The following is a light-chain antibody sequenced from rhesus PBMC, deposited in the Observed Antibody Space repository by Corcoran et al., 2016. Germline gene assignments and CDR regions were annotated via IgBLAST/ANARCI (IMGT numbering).Light chain of an antibody. J-gene: IGKJ4*01. Sequence: DIQMTQSPSSLSASVGDTVTITCRASQGISSYLNWFQQKPGKAPKLLIYAASSLESGVPSRFSGTGPGTDFTLTISSLPPEDFAAYYCLQHNSYPLTFGGGTKVEIK. CDR2: AAS. CDR1: QGISSY. CDR3: LQHNSYPLT. V-gene: IGKV1-28*01.